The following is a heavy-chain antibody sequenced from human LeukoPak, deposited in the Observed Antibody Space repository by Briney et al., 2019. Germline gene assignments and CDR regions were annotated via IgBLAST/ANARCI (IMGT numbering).Heavy chain of an antibody. Sequence: GGSVRLFCAASGFTFSSYWMSWVRQAPGKALEWVANIKQDASEKYYVDSVKGRFTISRDNAKNSLYLQMNSLRAEDTAVYYCARWPYSSSYYFDYWGQGTLVTVSS. CDR3: ARWPYSSSYYFDY. CDR2: IKQDASEK. D-gene: IGHD6-6*01. J-gene: IGHJ4*02. CDR1: GFTFSSYW. V-gene: IGHV3-7*01.